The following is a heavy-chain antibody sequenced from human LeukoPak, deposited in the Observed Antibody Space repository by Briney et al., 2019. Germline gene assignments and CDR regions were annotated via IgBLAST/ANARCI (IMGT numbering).Heavy chain of an antibody. D-gene: IGHD1-7*01. CDR3: ATGLAGNYDFNCFDP. V-gene: IGHV4-4*07. CDR1: GGSISTNY. CDR2: VSASGNT. Sequence: PSETLSLTCTVSGGSISTNYWTWIRQPAGRGLEWIGRVSASGNTRYNPSLESRVTMSVDTSENQFSLSLTSVTAADTGVYFCATGLAGNYDFNCFDPRGQGTLVTVSS. J-gene: IGHJ5*02.